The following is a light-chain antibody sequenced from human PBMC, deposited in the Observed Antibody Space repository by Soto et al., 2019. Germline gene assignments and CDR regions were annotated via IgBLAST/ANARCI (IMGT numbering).Light chain of an antibody. V-gene: IGLV2-14*01. J-gene: IGLJ1*01. CDR2: SVS. CDR3: ISSTVSRSYV. CDR1: SSDIGTYDH. Sequence: SLLTQHASLSGSPGQSITISCSGTSSDIGTYDHVAWFQQFPGKTPKLVIYSVSDRPSGVSYRFSGSKSGNTASLTISGLQADDEADYYCISSTVSRSYVFATETKVTVL.